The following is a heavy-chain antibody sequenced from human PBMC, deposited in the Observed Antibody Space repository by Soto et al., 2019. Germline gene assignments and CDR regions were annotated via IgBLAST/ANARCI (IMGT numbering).Heavy chain of an antibody. CDR3: ARPRDGYNQYYFDY. Sequence: SVEVCWKACGGAFNSCAWRWVQQATGQGLEWMGGIIPIFGTANYAQKFQGRVTITADESTSTAYMELSSLRSEDTAVYYCARPRDGYNQYYFDYWGQGTLVTVSS. CDR2: IIPIFGTA. CDR1: GGAFNSCA. V-gene: IGHV1-69*13. D-gene: IGHD5-12*01. J-gene: IGHJ4*02.